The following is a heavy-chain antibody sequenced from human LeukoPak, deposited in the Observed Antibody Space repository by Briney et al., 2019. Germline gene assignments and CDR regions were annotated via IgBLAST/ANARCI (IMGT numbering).Heavy chain of an antibody. CDR3: ARVSQQNTIFGVVIIRLDAFDI. Sequence: PGGSLRLSCEASGFTFSSYWMSWVRQAPGKGLEWVANIRDDGGEIYYVDSVKGRFTISRDNAKNSLYLQMNSLRAEDTAVYYCARVSQQNTIFGVVIIRLDAFDIWGQGTMVTVSS. CDR2: IRDDGGEI. D-gene: IGHD3-3*01. V-gene: IGHV3-7*01. CDR1: GFTFSSYW. J-gene: IGHJ3*02.